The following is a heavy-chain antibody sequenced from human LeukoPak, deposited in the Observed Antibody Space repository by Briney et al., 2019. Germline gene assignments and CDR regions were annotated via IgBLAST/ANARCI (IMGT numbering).Heavy chain of an antibody. CDR3: ARNTYGDYVFRYFDC. CDR2: IIPIFGTA. Sequence: GASVKVSCKASGGTFSSYAISWVRQAPGQGLEWMGGIIPIFGTANYAQKFQGRVTITTDESTSTAYMELSSLRSEDTAVYYCARNTYGDYVFRYFDCWGQGTLVTVSS. J-gene: IGHJ4*02. CDR1: GGTFSSYA. D-gene: IGHD4-17*01. V-gene: IGHV1-69*05.